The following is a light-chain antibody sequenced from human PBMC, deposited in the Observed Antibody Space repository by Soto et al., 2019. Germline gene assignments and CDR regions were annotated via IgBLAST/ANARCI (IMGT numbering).Light chain of an antibody. V-gene: IGKV3-20*01. CDR2: GAS. J-gene: IGKJ1*01. CDR3: QQYGSSGT. Sequence: EIVLTQSPRTLSLSPGERSALSCRASQRVGGNDLAWYQQKPGQAPRLLIYGASNRATGIPDRFSGSGSGTDFTLTISRLEPEDLAVYYCQQYGSSGTFGQGTKVDIK. CDR1: QRVGGND.